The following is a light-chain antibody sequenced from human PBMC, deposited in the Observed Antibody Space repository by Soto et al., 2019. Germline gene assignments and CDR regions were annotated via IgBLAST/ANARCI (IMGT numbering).Light chain of an antibody. CDR2: GPS. Sequence: EIVLTQSPGTLSLSPGERATLSCRASQSVMSNYLAWYQQKPAQAPRLLVYGPSIRAAGIPDRFSGSGSGTDFTLTISRLEPEDFAVYYCQQYGRPPTFGQGTKVEIK. CDR3: QQYGRPPT. V-gene: IGKV3-20*01. J-gene: IGKJ1*01. CDR1: QSVMSNY.